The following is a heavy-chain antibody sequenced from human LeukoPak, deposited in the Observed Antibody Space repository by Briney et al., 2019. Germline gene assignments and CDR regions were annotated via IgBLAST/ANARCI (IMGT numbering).Heavy chain of an antibody. CDR2: ISSSSSYI. Sequence: PGGSLRLSCAASGFTFSSYAMGWVRQAPGKGLEWVSSISSSSSYICYADSVKGRFTISRDNAKNSLYLQMNSLRAEDTAVYYCARSDTAMVTGFDYWGQGTLVTVSS. J-gene: IGHJ4*02. CDR3: ARSDTAMVTGFDY. CDR1: GFTFSSYA. D-gene: IGHD5-18*01. V-gene: IGHV3-21*01.